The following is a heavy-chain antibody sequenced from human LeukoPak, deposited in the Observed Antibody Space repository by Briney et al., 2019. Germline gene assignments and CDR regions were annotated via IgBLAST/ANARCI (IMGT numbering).Heavy chain of an antibody. CDR2: INHSGST. CDR1: GGSLSGYY. Sequence: SETLSLTCAVYGGSLSGYYWSWIRQPPGRGLEWIGEINHSGSTNYNPSLKSRVTISVDTSKNQFSLKLSSVTAADTAVYYCARTARDTTGTRRGVLDYWGQGTLVTVSS. J-gene: IGHJ4*02. V-gene: IGHV4-34*01. D-gene: IGHD1-1*01. CDR3: ARTARDTTGTRRGVLDY.